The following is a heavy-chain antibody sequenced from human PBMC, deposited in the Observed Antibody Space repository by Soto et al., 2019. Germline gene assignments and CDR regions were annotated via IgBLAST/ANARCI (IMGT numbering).Heavy chain of an antibody. CDR3: ARGGFDHGFDV. Sequence: EVQLVESGGALVQPGGSLRLSCAASGFTFINYWMHWVRQAPGKGLVWVSRIDNDGSDTIYADSVKGRFTVSRDNARNTLFLQVNSLSADATAVYYCARGGFDHGFDVWGQGTMVTVSS. CDR2: IDNDGSDT. D-gene: IGHD3-9*01. CDR1: GFTFINYW. V-gene: IGHV3-74*01. J-gene: IGHJ3*01.